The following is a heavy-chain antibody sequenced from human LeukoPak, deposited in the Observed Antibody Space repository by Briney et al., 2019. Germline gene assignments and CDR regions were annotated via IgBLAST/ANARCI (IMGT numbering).Heavy chain of an antibody. D-gene: IGHD2-2*02. CDR1: GGSISSYY. CDR3: ARRTGYCSSTSCYTGWFDP. Sequence: PSETLFLTCTVSGGSISSYYWSWIRQPPGKGLEWIGYIYTSGSTNYNPSLKSRVTISVDTSKNQFSLKLSSVTAADTAVYYCARRTGYCSSTSCYTGWFDPWGQGTLVTASS. V-gene: IGHV4-4*09. CDR2: IYTSGST. J-gene: IGHJ5*02.